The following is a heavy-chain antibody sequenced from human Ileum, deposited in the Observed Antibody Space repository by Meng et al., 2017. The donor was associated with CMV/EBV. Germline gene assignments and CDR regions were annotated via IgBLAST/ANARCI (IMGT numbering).Heavy chain of an antibody. CDR2: TYYRSKWYN. CDR3: TRAYYYDSSGYYDY. V-gene: IGHV6-1*01. J-gene: IGHJ4*02. D-gene: IGHD3-22*01. Sequence: QHTSPWLGEPSQTHSLTCAISRECVSSNRVTLNWIRQSPSRGLEWLGRTYYRSKWYNDYAASVKSRITINPDTSKNQFSLQLNSMTPEDTAVYYCTRAYYYDSSGYYDYWGQGTLVTVSS. CDR1: RECVSSNRVT.